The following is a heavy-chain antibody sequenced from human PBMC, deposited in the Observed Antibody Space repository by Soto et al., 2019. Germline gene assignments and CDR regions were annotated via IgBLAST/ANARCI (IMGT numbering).Heavy chain of an antibody. Sequence: GGSLRLSCAASGFTVSSNYMSWVRQAPGKGLEWVSVIYSGGSTYYADSVKGRFTISRDNSKNTLYLQMNSLSVEDTAVYYCSREVVVVVAATGDPYAFDIWGQGTMVTVSS. CDR3: SREVVVVVAATGDPYAFDI. J-gene: IGHJ3*02. CDR2: IYSGGST. CDR1: GFTVSSNY. D-gene: IGHD2-15*01. V-gene: IGHV3-53*01.